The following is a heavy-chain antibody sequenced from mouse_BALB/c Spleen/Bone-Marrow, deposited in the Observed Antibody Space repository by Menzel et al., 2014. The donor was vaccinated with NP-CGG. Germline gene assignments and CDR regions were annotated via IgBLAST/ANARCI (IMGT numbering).Heavy chain of an antibody. D-gene: IGHD2-4*01. Sequence: EVMLVESGGGLVQPGGSRKLSCAASGFTFSRSGMHWVRQAPEKGLEWVAYISSGSSTIYYADTMKGRFTISRDNPKNTLFLQMTSLRSEDTAMYYCARARSTMITTGAMDYWSQGTSVTVSS. V-gene: IGHV5-17*02. CDR3: ARARSTMITTGAMDY. J-gene: IGHJ4*01. CDR2: ISSGSSTI. CDR1: GFTFSRSG.